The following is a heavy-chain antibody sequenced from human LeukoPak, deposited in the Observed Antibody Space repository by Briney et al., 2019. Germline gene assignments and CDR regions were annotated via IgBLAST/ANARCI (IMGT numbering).Heavy chain of an antibody. J-gene: IGHJ4*02. Sequence: ASVKVSCKASGYTFTGYYMHWVRQAPGQGLEWMGWINPNSGGTNYAQKFQGRVTMTRDTSVSTAYMELSRLTSDDTAVYYCAPEYSSTWYHLDYWGQGTLVTVSS. V-gene: IGHV1-2*02. CDR2: INPNSGGT. D-gene: IGHD6-13*01. CDR3: APEYSSTWYHLDY. CDR1: GYTFTGYY.